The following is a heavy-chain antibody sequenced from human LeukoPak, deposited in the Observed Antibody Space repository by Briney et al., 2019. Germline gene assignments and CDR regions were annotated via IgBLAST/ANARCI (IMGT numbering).Heavy chain of an antibody. CDR3: ARAYGDYYYYYYYMDV. J-gene: IGHJ6*03. V-gene: IGHV3-21*01. CDR2: ISSSSSYI. CDR1: GFTFSSYS. Sequence: GGSLRPSCVASGFTFSSYSMNWVRQAPGKGLEWVSSISSSSSYIYYADSVKGRFTISRDNAKNSLYLQMNSLRAEDTAVYYCARAYGDYYYYYYYMDVWGKGTTVTVSS. D-gene: IGHD4-17*01.